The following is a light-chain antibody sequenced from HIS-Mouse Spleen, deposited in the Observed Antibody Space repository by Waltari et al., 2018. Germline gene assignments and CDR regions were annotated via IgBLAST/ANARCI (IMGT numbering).Light chain of an antibody. CDR2: EVS. Sequence: QSALTQPPSASGSPGQSVTIPCTGTSSDVGGYHYVPWYQQPPGKAPKLMIYEVSKRPSGVPDRFSGSKSGNTASLTVSGLQAEDEADYYCSSYAGSNNSLYVFGTGTKVTVL. J-gene: IGLJ1*01. CDR1: SSDVGGYHY. CDR3: SSYAGSNNSLYV. V-gene: IGLV2-8*01.